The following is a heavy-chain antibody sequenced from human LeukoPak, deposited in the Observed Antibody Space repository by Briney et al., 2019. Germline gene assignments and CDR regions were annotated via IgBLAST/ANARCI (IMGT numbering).Heavy chain of an antibody. J-gene: IGHJ3*01. D-gene: IGHD4-11*01. CDR2: IRYDESEK. CDR1: GFTFNRYA. Sequence: GGSLRLSCVASGFTFNRYAMHWVRQAPGKGLEWVTFIRYDESEKYYVDSVKGRFSVSRDNFKSTLYLQMSSLRVEDTARYYCAKAYSTYSFCYPDAFDSWGHGTMVIVSS. CDR3: AKAYSTYSFCYPDAFDS. V-gene: IGHV3-30*02.